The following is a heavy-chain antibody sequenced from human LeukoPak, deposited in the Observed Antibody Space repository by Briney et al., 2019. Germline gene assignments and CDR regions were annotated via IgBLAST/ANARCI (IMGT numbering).Heavy chain of an antibody. CDR2: ISAYNGNT. J-gene: IGHJ4*02. CDR1: GYTFTSYG. CDR3: AREAREYSSSSGSSGLEKEYYFDY. Sequence: GASVKVSCKASGYTFTSYGISWVRQAPGQGLEWMGWISAYNGNTNYAQKLQGRVTMTTDTSTSTAYMELRSLRSDDTAVYYCAREAREYSSSSGSSGLEKEYYFDYWGQGTLVTVSS. V-gene: IGHV1-18*01. D-gene: IGHD6-6*01.